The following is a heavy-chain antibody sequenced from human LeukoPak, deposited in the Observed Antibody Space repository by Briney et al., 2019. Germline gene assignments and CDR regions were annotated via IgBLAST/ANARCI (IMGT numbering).Heavy chain of an antibody. Sequence: ASVKVSCKASGYTFTGYYMHWVRQAPGQGLEWMGWINPNSGGTNYAQKFQGRVTMTRDTSISTAYMELSRLRSDDTAVYYCAREYLAVAGTFIDYWGQGTLVTVSS. D-gene: IGHD6-19*01. CDR2: INPNSGGT. V-gene: IGHV1-2*02. J-gene: IGHJ4*02. CDR3: AREYLAVAGTFIDY. CDR1: GYTFTGYY.